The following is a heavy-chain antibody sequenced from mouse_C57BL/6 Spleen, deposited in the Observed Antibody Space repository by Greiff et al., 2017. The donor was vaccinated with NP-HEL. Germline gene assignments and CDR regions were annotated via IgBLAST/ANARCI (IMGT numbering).Heavy chain of an antibody. Sequence: QVQLQQPGAELVRPGSSVKLSCKASGYTFTSYWMHWVKQRPIQGLEWIGNIDPSDSETHYNQKFKDKATLTVDKSSSTAYMQLSSLTSEDSAVYYCARGYGSSYAGFAYWGQGTLVTVSA. V-gene: IGHV1-52*01. CDR3: ARGYGSSYAGFAY. D-gene: IGHD1-1*01. CDR1: GYTFTSYW. J-gene: IGHJ3*01. CDR2: IDPSDSET.